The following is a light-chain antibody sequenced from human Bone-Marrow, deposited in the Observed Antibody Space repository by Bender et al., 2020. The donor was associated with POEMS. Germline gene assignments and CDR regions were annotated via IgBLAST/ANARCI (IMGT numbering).Light chain of an antibody. CDR3: AVWDDSLNGWV. Sequence: QSVLTQPPSASGTPGQRVTISCSGGSSNIGAHAVNWYQHLPGTAPKLLIYSRHRRSSEVPDRFSGSRSGTSASLAISGLQSEDEADYYCAVWDDSLNGWVFGGGTKLTVL. CDR1: SSNIGAHA. CDR2: SRH. V-gene: IGLV1-44*01. J-gene: IGLJ3*02.